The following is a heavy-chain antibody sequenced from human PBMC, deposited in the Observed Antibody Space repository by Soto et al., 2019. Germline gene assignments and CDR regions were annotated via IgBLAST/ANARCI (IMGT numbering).Heavy chain of an antibody. V-gene: IGHV4-30-4*01. CDR2: SYRGGST. CDR3: ASRVVLPPTTPIRRCFDP. J-gene: IGHJ5*02. CDR1: GDSISSGDYF. D-gene: IGHD2-2*02. Sequence: PSETLSLTCTVSGDSISSGDYFWSWIRQPPGKGLEWIGYSYRGGSTYNNPSLRSRVTISADTSRNQFSLKLTSATAADTAISYCASRVVLPPTTPIRRCFDPWGQGTLVTVSS.